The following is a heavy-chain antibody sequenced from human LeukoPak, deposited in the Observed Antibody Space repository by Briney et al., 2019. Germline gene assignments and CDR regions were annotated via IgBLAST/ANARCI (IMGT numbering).Heavy chain of an antibody. CDR2: IYPRDSNT. J-gene: IGHJ5*02. Sequence: GESLKISCQGSGYGSGYSFTSHWIAWVRQMPGKGLEWMGIIYPRDSNTIYSPSFQGQVTISVDTSINTAYLQWISLKASDTAMYYCARHPIAAGGAYNWFDPWGQGTLVTVSS. D-gene: IGHD6-13*01. CDR1: GYSFTSHW. V-gene: IGHV5-51*01. CDR3: ARHPIAAGGAYNWFDP.